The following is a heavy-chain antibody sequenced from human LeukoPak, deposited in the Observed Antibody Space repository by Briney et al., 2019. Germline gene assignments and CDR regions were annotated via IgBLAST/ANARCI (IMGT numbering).Heavy chain of an antibody. CDR1: GFTFSSHA. CDR3: AKRLEVVATTIDY. D-gene: IGHD5-12*01. J-gene: IGHJ4*02. Sequence: GGSLRLSCAASGFTFSSHAMNWVRQAPGKGLEWVSGINSGGGSTYYADSVKGRFTISRDNFKNTLYLQMNSLRGEDTAVYYCAKRLEVVATTIDYWGQGTLVTVSS. CDR2: INSGGGST. V-gene: IGHV3-23*01.